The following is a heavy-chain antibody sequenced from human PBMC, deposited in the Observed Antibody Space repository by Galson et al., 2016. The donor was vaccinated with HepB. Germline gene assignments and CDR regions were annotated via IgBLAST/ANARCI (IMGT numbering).Heavy chain of an antibody. CDR1: GFTFSSYA. J-gene: IGHJ6*02. Sequence: SLRLSCAASGFTFSSYAMSWVRQGPGKGLEWVSVISGRGSNTYYADSVKGRSTISRDNSKNTLYLQMNSLRAEDTAVFYCAKFLRFLEWPAMDVWGQGTTVTVSS. V-gene: IGHV3-23*01. CDR2: ISGRGSNT. CDR3: AKFLRFLEWPAMDV. D-gene: IGHD3-3*01.